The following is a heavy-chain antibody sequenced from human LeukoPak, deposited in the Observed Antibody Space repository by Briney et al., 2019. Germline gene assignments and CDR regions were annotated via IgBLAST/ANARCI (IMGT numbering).Heavy chain of an antibody. CDR2: IYYSGST. Sequence: PSQTLSLTCAVSGGSISSGDYYWSWIRQPPGKGLERIGYIYYSGSTYYNPSLKSRVTISVDTSKNQSSLKLCSVTAADTAVYYCARAGDYCGGDCYSVYFDYWGQGTLVTVSS. CDR3: ARAGDYCGGDCYSVYFDY. V-gene: IGHV4-30-4*08. J-gene: IGHJ4*02. D-gene: IGHD2-21*01. CDR1: GGSISSGDYY.